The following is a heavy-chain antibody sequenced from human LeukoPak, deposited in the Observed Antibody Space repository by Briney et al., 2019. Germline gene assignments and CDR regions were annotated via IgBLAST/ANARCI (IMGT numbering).Heavy chain of an antibody. Sequence: GRSLRLSCAASGFTFSSYAMHWVRQAPGKGLEWVAVISYDGSNKYYADSVKGRFTISRDNSKNTLYLQMNSLRAEDTAVYCCARYPSDWAYYYYGMDVWGQGTTVTVSS. CDR3: ARYPSDWAYYYYGMDV. V-gene: IGHV3-30-3*01. D-gene: IGHD2-2*01. CDR1: GFTFSSYA. J-gene: IGHJ6*02. CDR2: ISYDGSNK.